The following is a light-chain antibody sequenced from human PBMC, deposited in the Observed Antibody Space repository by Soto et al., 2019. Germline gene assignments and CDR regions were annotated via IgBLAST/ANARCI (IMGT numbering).Light chain of an antibody. V-gene: IGKV3-20*01. CDR2: GAS. J-gene: IGKJ2*01. Sequence: EIVLTQSPGTLSLSPGEGATLSCRASQSISDNFLAWYQQKPGQAPRLLIYGASSRATGIPDRFSGSGSGTEFTLTISRLEPEDFAVYFWQRYSTSPYTFGQGTKLEIK. CDR3: QRYSTSPYT. CDR1: QSISDNF.